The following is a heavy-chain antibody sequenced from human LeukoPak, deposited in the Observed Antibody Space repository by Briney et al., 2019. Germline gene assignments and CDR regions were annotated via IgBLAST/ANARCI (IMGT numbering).Heavy chain of an antibody. CDR2: MQSTRNS. CDR3: ARDKQHSYGRYFDH. CDR1: GGPISTYH. Sequence: SETPSLTCTVSGGPISTYHWNWIRKSPEKGLEWIGYMQSTRNSNYNPSLKSRVTMSVDMSRNQIVLNLSSVTPADTAVYFCARDKQHSYGRYFDHWGQGILVTVSS. D-gene: IGHD5-18*01. J-gene: IGHJ4*02. V-gene: IGHV4-59*01.